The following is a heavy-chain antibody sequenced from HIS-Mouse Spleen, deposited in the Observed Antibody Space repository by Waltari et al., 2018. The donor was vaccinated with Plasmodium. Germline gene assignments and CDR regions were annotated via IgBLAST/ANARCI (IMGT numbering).Heavy chain of an antibody. J-gene: IGHJ4*02. CDR1: GGSISRGGYY. V-gene: IGHV4-31*03. CDR2: IYYSGST. D-gene: IGHD6-13*01. CDR3: ARSIAATVTFYFDY. Sequence: QVQLQESGPGLVKPSQTLSLPCTVSGGSISRGGYYWSWIRQHPGKGLEWIGYIYYSGSTYYNPSLKSRVTISVDTSKNQFSLKLSSVTAADTAVYYCARSIAATVTFYFDYWGQGTLVTVSS.